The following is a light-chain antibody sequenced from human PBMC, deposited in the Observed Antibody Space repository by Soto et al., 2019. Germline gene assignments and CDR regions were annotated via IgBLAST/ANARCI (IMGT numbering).Light chain of an antibody. CDR2: GAS. CDR3: QQYDTSPRT. J-gene: IGKJ1*01. CDR1: QSVSSNY. V-gene: IGKV3-20*01. Sequence: EVMLTQSPGTLSLSPGERATLSCRASQSVSSNYLAWYQQKPGQAPRLLIYGASNSATGLPDRFSGSGSGTDLTLTIRRLEPEDFAVYYCQQYDTSPRTFGQGTKVEFK.